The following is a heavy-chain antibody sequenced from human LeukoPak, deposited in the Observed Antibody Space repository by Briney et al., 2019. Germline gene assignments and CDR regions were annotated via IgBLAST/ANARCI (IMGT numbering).Heavy chain of an antibody. CDR1: GFTISSNY. Sequence: PGGSLRLSCAASGFTISSNYMSWVRQAPGKGLEWVSVIYSGGYTSYADSVKGRFTISRDNSKNTLYLQMDSLRAEDTAVYHCARQVRGDGRGGFDPWGQGTLVTVFS. V-gene: IGHV3-53*01. J-gene: IGHJ5*02. D-gene: IGHD2-21*02. CDR3: ARQVRGDGRGGFDP. CDR2: IYSGGYT.